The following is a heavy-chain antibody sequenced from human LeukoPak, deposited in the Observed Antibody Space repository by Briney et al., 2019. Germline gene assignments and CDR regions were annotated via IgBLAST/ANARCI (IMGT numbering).Heavy chain of an antibody. CDR3: ARVGCSGGSCYPNWFDP. Sequence: SETLSLTCTVSGGSISSYYWSWIRQPAGKGLEWIGRIYTSGSTNYNPSLKSRVTISVDTSKNQFSLKLSSVTAADTAVYYCARVGCSGGSCYPNWFDPWGQGTLVTVSS. CDR1: GGSISSYY. V-gene: IGHV4-4*07. D-gene: IGHD2-15*01. J-gene: IGHJ5*02. CDR2: IYTSGST.